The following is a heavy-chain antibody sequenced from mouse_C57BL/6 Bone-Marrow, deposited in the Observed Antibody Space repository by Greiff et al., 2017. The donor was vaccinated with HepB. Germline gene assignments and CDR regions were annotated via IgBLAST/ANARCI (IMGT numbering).Heavy chain of an antibody. V-gene: IGHV5-9-1*02. CDR1: GFTFSSYA. D-gene: IGHD2-1*01. CDR3: TRDFYYGNYAWFAY. Sequence: EVMLVESGEGLVKPGGSLKLSCAASGFTFSSYAMSWVRQTPEKRLEWVAYISSGGDYIYYADTVKGRFTISRDNARNTLYLQMSSLKSEDTAMYYCTRDFYYGNYAWFAYWGQGTLVTVSA. J-gene: IGHJ3*01. CDR2: ISSGGDYI.